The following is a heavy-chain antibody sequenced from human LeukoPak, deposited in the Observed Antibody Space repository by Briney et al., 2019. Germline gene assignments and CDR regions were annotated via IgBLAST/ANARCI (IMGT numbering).Heavy chain of an antibody. CDR3: ARDFGTEGYCSSTSCYFYGMDV. CDR2: IYHSGTT. Sequence: SETLSLTCAVSGGSISSSNWWSWVRQPPGKGLEWIGYIYHSGTTYYNPSLQSRVTMSVDTSKNQFSLKLSSVTAADTAVYYCARDFGTEGYCSSTSCYFYGMDVWGQGTTVTVSS. V-gene: IGHV4-4*02. CDR1: GGSISSSNW. J-gene: IGHJ6*02. D-gene: IGHD2-2*01.